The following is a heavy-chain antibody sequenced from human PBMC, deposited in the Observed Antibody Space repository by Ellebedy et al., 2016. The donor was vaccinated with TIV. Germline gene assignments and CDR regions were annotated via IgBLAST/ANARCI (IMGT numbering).Heavy chain of an antibody. D-gene: IGHD7-27*01. CDR3: ARTGIWGNAFDI. Sequence: ASVKVSCKASGYTFARYGVTWVRQSPGQGLERLGCINTNSSNPTYAQVFTGRIVFSLHTSVSTAYLQISSLRAEDSAVYYCARTGIWGNAFDIWGQGTMVTVSS. CDR2: INTNSSNP. J-gene: IGHJ3*02. V-gene: IGHV7-4-1*02. CDR1: GYTFARYG.